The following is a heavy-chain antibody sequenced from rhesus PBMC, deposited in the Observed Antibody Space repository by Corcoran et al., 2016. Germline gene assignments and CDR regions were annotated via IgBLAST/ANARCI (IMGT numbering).Heavy chain of an antibody. CDR3: ARRGSYSGIDD. CDR2: LPYSGST. D-gene: IGHD3-16*01. Sequence: QVQLQESGPGLVKPSETLSLTCAVSGGSISSGYYYWSWIRQPPRKGLACIGYLPYSGSTSYNPSLKSRFTISKDTSKNQFSLKLSSVTAADTAVYYCARRGSYSGIDDWGQGVLVTVSS. V-gene: IGHV4-122*02. J-gene: IGHJ4*01. CDR1: GGSISSGYYY.